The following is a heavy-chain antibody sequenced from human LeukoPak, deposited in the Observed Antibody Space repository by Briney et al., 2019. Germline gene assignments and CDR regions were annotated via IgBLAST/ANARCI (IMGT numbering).Heavy chain of an antibody. Sequence: GSLRLSCAASGFTFSRSAMHWVPHPPAKGLEGMAVISNDGIRKFHADSVKGRFTISRDNSKNRLYLQMDSLTTEDTALYYCARRRDGYNPELAYWGQGTLVTVS. CDR2: ISNDGIRK. D-gene: IGHD5-24*01. CDR1: GFTFSRSA. CDR3: ARRRDGYNPELAY. J-gene: IGHJ4*02. V-gene: IGHV3-30*04.